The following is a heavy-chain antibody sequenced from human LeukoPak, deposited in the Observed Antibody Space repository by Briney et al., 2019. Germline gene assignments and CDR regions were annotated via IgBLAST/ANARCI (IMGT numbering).Heavy chain of an antibody. D-gene: IGHD3-22*01. V-gene: IGHV4-39*07. CDR2: IYYSGST. J-gene: IGHJ4*02. CDR3: ARSHYDSSGYYYQNNPFDY. Sequence: SETLSLTCTVSGGSISGSSYYWGWIRQPPGKGLEWIGSIYYSGSTYYNPSLKSRVTISVDTSKNQFSLKLSSVTAADTAVYYCARSHYDSSGYYYQNNPFDYWGQGTLVTVSS. CDR1: GGSISGSSYY.